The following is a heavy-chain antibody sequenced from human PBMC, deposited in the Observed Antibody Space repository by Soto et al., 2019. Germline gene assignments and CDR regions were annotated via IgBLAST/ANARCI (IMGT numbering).Heavy chain of an antibody. CDR1: GFTFRSYG. D-gene: IGHD4-17*01. CDR2: IWYDGSNK. Sequence: QVQLVESGGGVVQPGRSLRLSCAASGFTFRSYGMHWVRQAPGKGLEWVAVIWYDGSNKYYADSVKGRFTISRDNSKNTLYLQMNSLRAEDTAVYYCARDLYVDYLVIDYWGQGTLVTVSS. V-gene: IGHV3-33*01. J-gene: IGHJ4*02. CDR3: ARDLYVDYLVIDY.